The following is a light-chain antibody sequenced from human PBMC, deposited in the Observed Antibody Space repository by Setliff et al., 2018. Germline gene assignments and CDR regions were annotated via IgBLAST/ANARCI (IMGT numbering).Light chain of an antibody. CDR3: SSYAGSNNPDV. CDR2: DVS. J-gene: IGLJ1*01. CDR1: SSDVGGYNS. Sequence: QSALTQPASVSGSPGQSITISCTGTSSDVGGYNSVSWYQQHPGKAPKLMIYDVSNRPSGVSNRFSGSKSRNTASLTISGLQAEDEADDYCSSYAGSNNPDVFGTGTKVTVL. V-gene: IGLV2-14*03.